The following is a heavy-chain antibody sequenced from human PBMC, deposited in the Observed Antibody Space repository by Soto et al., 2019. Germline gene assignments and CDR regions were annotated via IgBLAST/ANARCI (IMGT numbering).Heavy chain of an antibody. D-gene: IGHD1-1*01. J-gene: IGHJ6*02. CDR2: IYPSGAA. Sequence: SETLSLTCGISGDSISSRGYTWTWIRQPPGKGLEWIGYIYPSGAAYYNPSLKSRVTISLETSKNRFSLNVKSATAADTAVYYCARAVFSSILYNDFWGQGTTVTVSS. V-gene: IGHV4-30-2*01. CDR3: ARAVFSSILYNDF. CDR1: GDSISSRGYT.